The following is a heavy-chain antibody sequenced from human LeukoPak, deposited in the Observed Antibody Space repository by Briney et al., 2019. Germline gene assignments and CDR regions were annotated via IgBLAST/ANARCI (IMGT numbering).Heavy chain of an antibody. Sequence: GGSLRLSCAASGFTFSSYSMNWVRQAPGKGLEWVSSISSSSSYIYYADSVKGRFTISRDNAKNSLYLQMSSLRAEDTAVYYCARGSAYYDSSGYICDYWGQGTLVTVSS. CDR3: ARGSAYYDSSGYICDY. V-gene: IGHV3-21*01. CDR1: GFTFSSYS. CDR2: ISSSSSYI. J-gene: IGHJ4*02. D-gene: IGHD3-22*01.